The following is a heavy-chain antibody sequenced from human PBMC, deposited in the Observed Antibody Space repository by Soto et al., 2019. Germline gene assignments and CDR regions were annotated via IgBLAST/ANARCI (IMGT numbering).Heavy chain of an antibody. CDR2: ISYDGSNK. J-gene: IGHJ4*02. D-gene: IGHD4-17*01. Sequence: GGSLRLSCAASGFTFSSYAMHWVRQAPGKGLEWVAVISYDGSNKYYADSVKGRSTISRDNSKNTLYLQMNSLSAEDTAVYYCARDRRRYGDYPFDYWGQGTLVTVSS. V-gene: IGHV3-30-3*01. CDR3: ARDRRRYGDYPFDY. CDR1: GFTFSSYA.